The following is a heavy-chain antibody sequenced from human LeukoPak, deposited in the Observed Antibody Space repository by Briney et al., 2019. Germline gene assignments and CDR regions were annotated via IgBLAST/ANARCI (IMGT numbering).Heavy chain of an antibody. Sequence: GGSLRLSCAASGFTFSSYAMSWVRQAPGRGLEWVSAISGSGDNTHYADSVRGRFTVSRDNSKNTLYLQMNSLRAEDTAVYYCAKAQSSGWYDYWGQETLVTVSS. CDR2: ISGSGDNT. V-gene: IGHV3-23*01. CDR1: GFTFSSYA. D-gene: IGHD6-19*01. CDR3: AKAQSSGWYDY. J-gene: IGHJ4*02.